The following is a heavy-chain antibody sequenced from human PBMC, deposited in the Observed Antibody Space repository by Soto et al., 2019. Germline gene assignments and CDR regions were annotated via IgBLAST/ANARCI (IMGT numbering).Heavy chain of an antibody. J-gene: IGHJ6*02. Sequence: PGESLKISSNGSGYSFTSYWIGWVSQMPGKGLEWMGIIYPGDSDTRYSPSFQGQVTISADKSISTAYLQWSSLKASDTAMYYCARRRYFDWLPHFGMDVWGQGTTVTVSS. V-gene: IGHV5-51*01. CDR1: GYSFTSYW. CDR2: IYPGDSDT. CDR3: ARRRYFDWLPHFGMDV. D-gene: IGHD3-9*01.